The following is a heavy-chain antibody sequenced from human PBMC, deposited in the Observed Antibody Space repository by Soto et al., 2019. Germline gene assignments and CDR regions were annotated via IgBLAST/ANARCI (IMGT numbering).Heavy chain of an antibody. CDR3: ARESPFYGDPLDYSYGMDV. CDR1: GYTFTSYG. V-gene: IGHV1-18*01. D-gene: IGHD4-17*01. CDR2: ISAYNGNT. Sequence: ASVKVSCKASGYTFTSYGSSWVRQAPGQGLEWMGWISAYNGNTNYAQKLQGRVTMTTDTSTSTAYMELRSLRSDDTAVYYCARESPFYGDPLDYSYGMDVWGQGTTVTFSS. J-gene: IGHJ6*02.